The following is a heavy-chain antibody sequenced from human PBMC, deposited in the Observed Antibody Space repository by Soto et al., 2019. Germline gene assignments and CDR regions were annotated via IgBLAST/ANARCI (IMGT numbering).Heavy chain of an antibody. CDR2: INPNSGGT. D-gene: IGHD6-19*01. V-gene: IGHV1-2*04. CDR1: GYTFTCYY. CDR3: ARDRGSGWYDY. Sequence: RXSVEVSCRASGYTFTCYYMHWVRQAPGQGPEWMGWINPNSGGTNYAQKFQGWVTMTRDTSISTAYMELSRLRSDDTAVYYCARDRGSGWYDYWGQGTLVTVSS. J-gene: IGHJ4*02.